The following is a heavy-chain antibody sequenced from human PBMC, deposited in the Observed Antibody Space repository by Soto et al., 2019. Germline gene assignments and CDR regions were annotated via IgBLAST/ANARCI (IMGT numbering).Heavy chain of an antibody. Sequence: TSETLSLTCAVSGGSISSGGYSWSWIRQPPGKGLEWIGYIYHSGSTYYNPSLKSRVTISVDRSKNQFSLKLSSVTAADTAVYYCARVLGYCSSTSCYGLYGDYYFDYWGQGTLVTVSS. CDR1: GGSISSGGYS. CDR2: IYHSGST. V-gene: IGHV4-30-2*01. D-gene: IGHD2-2*03. CDR3: ARVLGYCSSTSCYGLYGDYYFDY. J-gene: IGHJ4*02.